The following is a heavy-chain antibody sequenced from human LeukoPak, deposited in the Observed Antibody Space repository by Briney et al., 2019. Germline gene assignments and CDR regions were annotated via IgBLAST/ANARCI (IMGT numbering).Heavy chain of an antibody. V-gene: IGHV3-21*01. J-gene: IGHJ4*02. CDR1: GFTFSSYS. D-gene: IGHD4-17*01. CDR3: ARVLRGDYASDY. Sequence: GSLRLSCAASGFTFSSYSMNWVRQAPGKGLEWVSSISSSSSYIYYADSVKGRFTISRDNAKNSLYLQMNSLRAEDTAVYYCARVLRGDYASDYWGQGTLVTVSS. CDR2: ISSSSSYI.